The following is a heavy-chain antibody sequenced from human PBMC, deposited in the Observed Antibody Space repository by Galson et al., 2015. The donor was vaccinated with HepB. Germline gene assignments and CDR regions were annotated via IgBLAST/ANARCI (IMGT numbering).Heavy chain of an antibody. V-gene: IGHV1-18*01. Sequence: SVKVSCKASGYTFTSYVISWVRQAPGQGLEWMGWISCYNDNTNYAQKFQGRATMTTDTSTSTAYMELSSLRSEDTAVYYCSRGSSDSFEYWGKGTLFTVSS. D-gene: IGHD6-19*01. CDR3: SRGSSDSFEY. J-gene: IGHJ4*02. CDR2: ISCYNDNT. CDR1: GYTFTSYV.